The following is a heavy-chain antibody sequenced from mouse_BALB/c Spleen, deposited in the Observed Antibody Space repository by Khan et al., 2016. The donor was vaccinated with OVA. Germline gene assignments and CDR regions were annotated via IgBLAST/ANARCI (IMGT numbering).Heavy chain of an antibody. V-gene: IGHV2-3*01. J-gene: IGHJ4*01. CDR1: GFSLTSYG. D-gene: IGHD2-1*01. CDR2: IWGDGST. CDR3: VKQNYGTLYAMDY. Sequence: QVQLKESGPGLVAPSQSLSITCTVSGFSLTSYGVNWVRQPPGKGLEWRGVIWGDGSTNYHSAPISRLSISKENSKSKVFLKLNSLQTDDTAAFYCVKQNYGTLYAMDYWGQGTSVTVSS.